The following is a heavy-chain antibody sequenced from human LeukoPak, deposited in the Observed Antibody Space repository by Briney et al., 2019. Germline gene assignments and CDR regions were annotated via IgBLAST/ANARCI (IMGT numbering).Heavy chain of an antibody. V-gene: IGHV3-7*04. J-gene: IGHJ4*02. CDR1: AFSFSSYW. CDR2: IKQDGSEK. CDR3: ARGKVAAAGYYYLDH. Sequence: GGSLRLSCAAYAFSFSSYWMSRVRQAPGKGLEWVANIKQDGSEKYYVDSVKGRFTISRDNAKKSPYLQMNSPRAEQRAVYYSARGKVAAAGYYYLDHWLQGTQVTVSS. D-gene: IGHD6-13*01.